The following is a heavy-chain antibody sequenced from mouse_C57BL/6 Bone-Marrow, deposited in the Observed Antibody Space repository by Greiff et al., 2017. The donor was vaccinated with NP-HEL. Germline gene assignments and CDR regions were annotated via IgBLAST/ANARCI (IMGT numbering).Heavy chain of an antibody. J-gene: IGHJ1*03. CDR2: IYPGSGST. CDR1: GYTFTSYW. CDR3: ASHYYGTPYWYFDV. Sequence: QVQLQQPGAELVKPGASVKMSCKASGYTFTSYWITWVKQRPGQGLEWIGDIYPGSGSTNYNEKFKSKATLTVDTSSSQAYMQLSSLTSEDSAVYCCASHYYGTPYWYFDVWGTGTTVTVSS. D-gene: IGHD1-2*01. V-gene: IGHV1-55*01.